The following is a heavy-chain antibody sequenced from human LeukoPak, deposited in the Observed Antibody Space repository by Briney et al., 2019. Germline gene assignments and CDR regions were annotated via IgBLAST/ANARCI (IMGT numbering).Heavy chain of an antibody. V-gene: IGHV6-1*01. Sequence: SQTLSLTCAISGDIVSSNSAAWHWIRQSPSRGLEWLGRTYYRSKWYNDYAVSVKSRITINPDTSKNQYSLQLNSVTPEDTAYYCAAREDRCGWHGGGDWFYPWGQGTLVTVSP. CDR1: GDIVSSNSAA. J-gene: IGHJ5*02. CDR2: TYYRSKWYN. D-gene: IGHD6-19*01. CDR3: AREDRCGWHGGGDWFYP.